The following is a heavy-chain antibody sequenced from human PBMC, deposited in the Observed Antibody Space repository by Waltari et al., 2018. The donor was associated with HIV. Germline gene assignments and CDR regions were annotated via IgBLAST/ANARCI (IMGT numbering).Heavy chain of an antibody. CDR3: AREESWNFGKVTWFDP. CDR2: INPNTGDA. J-gene: IGHJ5*02. V-gene: IGHV1-2*02. D-gene: IGHD1-7*01. Sequence: QMQLVQSGAGMRKPGASLKVSCKASGYSFSAFFIHWVRQAPGRGLESMWWINPNTGDANYAQRLKGRVTMTRNTSSSTAYMEVSRLTSDDTGLYFCAREESWNFGKVTWFDPWGQGTLVTVSS. CDR1: GYSFSAFF.